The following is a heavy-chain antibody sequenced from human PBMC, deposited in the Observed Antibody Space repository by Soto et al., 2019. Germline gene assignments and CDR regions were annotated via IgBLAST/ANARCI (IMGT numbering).Heavy chain of an antibody. J-gene: IGHJ5*02. V-gene: IGHV1-69*06. CDR1: GGTFLSYA. Sequence: QVQLVQSGAAVKKPGSSVKVSCNASGGTFLSYAISWVRQAPGQGLEWMGGIIPIFGTANYAQKFQGRVTITADKFTSTAYMEMSSLSPEDTAVYYGARAPPGGVATISGWVDPWGQGTLVTVSS. CDR3: ARAPPGGVATISGWVDP. D-gene: IGHD5-12*01. CDR2: IIPIFGTA.